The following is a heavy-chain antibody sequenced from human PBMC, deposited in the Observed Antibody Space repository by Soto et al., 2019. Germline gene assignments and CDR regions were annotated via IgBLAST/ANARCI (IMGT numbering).Heavy chain of an antibody. Sequence: EVQLVESGGALVQPGGSLRLSCAASGFTFSIYSMNWVRQAPGKGLEWISYISSSTTTIYYADSVRGRFTISRDSAKLYLQMNSLRAEDTAVYYCARAGARPGGGSDSWGKGTLVTVSS. J-gene: IGHJ4*02. D-gene: IGHD1-26*01. CDR3: ARAGARPGGGSDS. CDR1: GFTFSIYS. CDR2: ISSSTTTI. V-gene: IGHV3-48*01.